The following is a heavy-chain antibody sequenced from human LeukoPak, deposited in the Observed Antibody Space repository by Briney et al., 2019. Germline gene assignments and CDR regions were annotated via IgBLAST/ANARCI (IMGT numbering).Heavy chain of an antibody. CDR3: ARDRGIAVASDY. D-gene: IGHD6-19*01. J-gene: IGHJ4*02. CDR2: IYHSGST. CDR1: SYSISSGYY. V-gene: IGHV4-38-2*02. Sequence: SETLSLTCTVSSYSISSGYYWGWIRQPPGKGLEWIGSIYHSGSTYYNPSLKSRVTISVDTSKNQFSLKLSSVTAADTAVYYCARDRGIAVASDYWGQGTLVTVSS.